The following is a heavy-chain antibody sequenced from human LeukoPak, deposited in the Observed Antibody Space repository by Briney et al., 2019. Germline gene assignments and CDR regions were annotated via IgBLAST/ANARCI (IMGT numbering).Heavy chain of an antibody. D-gene: IGHD3-3*01. Sequence: PSETLSLTCAVSGGSISSGGYFWSWIRQPPGKGLEWIGYIYYSGSTNYNPSLKSRVTISVDTSKNQFSLKLSSVTAADTAVYYCARYYDFWSGLSWFDPWGQGTLVTVSS. J-gene: IGHJ5*02. CDR2: IYYSGST. CDR3: ARYYDFWSGLSWFDP. CDR1: GGSISSGGYF. V-gene: IGHV4-61*08.